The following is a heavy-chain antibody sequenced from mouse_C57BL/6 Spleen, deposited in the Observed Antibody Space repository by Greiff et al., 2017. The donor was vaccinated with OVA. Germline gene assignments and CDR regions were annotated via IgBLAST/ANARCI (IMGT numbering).Heavy chain of an antibody. D-gene: IGHD1-1*01. CDR1: GYTFTSYW. Sequence: QVHVKQPGAELVKPGASVKLSCKASGYTFTSYWMHWVKQRPGRGLEWIGRIDPNSGGTKYNEKFKSKATLTVDKPSSTAYMQLSSLTSEDSAVYYCARVYYGSSYYYAMDYWGQGTSVTVSS. CDR2: IDPNSGGT. CDR3: ARVYYGSSYYYAMDY. V-gene: IGHV1-72*01. J-gene: IGHJ4*01.